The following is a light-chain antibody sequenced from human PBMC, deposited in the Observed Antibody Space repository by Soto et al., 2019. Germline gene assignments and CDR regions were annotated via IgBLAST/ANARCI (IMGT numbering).Light chain of an antibody. CDR2: AAS. V-gene: IGKV1-9*01. CDR1: QGISSY. CDR3: QQLNSYPIT. Sequence: IQLTHSPSSLSASLVDRVTIXFGASQGISSYLAWYQQKPGKAPKLLIYAASTLQSGVPSRFSGSGSGTDFTLTISSLQPEDFATYYCQQLNSYPITFGQGTRLEIK. J-gene: IGKJ5*01.